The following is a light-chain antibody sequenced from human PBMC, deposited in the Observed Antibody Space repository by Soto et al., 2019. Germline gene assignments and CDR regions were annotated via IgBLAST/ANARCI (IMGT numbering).Light chain of an antibody. Sequence: DIQMTQSPSSVSASVGDRVTITCRASQGITSWLVWYQQKPGRAPKLLIYAASSLQSGVPSRFSGSGSGRDFTLTISSLQPEDFATYFCQQTSSFPLTFGGGTKVEIK. CDR3: QQTSSFPLT. V-gene: IGKV1-12*01. CDR2: AAS. J-gene: IGKJ4*01. CDR1: QGITSW.